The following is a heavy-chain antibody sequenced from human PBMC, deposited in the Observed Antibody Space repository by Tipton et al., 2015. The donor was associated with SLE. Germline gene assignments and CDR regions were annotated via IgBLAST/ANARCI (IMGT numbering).Heavy chain of an antibody. J-gene: IGHJ3*02. CDR2: INYSGST. CDR1: GGSISSYY. D-gene: IGHD6-19*01. CDR3: ARDDPQWLARGAFDI. Sequence: LRLSCTVSGGSISSYYWSWIRQPPGKGLEWIGYINYSGSTNYNPSLKSRVTISVDTSKNQFSLKLSSVTAADTAVYYCARDDPQWLARGAFDIWGQGTMVTVSS. V-gene: IGHV4-59*01.